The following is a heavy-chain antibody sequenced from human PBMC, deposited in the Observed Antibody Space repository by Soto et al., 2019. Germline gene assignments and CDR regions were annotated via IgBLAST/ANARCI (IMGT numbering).Heavy chain of an antibody. J-gene: IGHJ4*02. CDR2: ISGSGGST. Sequence: GSLRPSCAASGFTFSSYAIIWGRQSPVKGREWVSAISGSGGSTYYADSVKGRFTISRDNSKNTLYLQMNSLRAEDTAVYYCAKHEYSSSWYYFDYWGQGTLVTVSS. D-gene: IGHD6-13*01. CDR1: GFTFSSYA. V-gene: IGHV3-23*01. CDR3: AKHEYSSSWYYFDY.